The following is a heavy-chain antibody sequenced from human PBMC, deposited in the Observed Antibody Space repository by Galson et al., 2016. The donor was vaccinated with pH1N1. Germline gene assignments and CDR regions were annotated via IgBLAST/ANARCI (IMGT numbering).Heavy chain of an antibody. V-gene: IGHV3-23*01. J-gene: IGHJ3*01. CDR2: ISGNGGSP. CDR1: GFTFSTFA. D-gene: IGHD3-16*01. Sequence: SLRLSCAASGFTFSTFAMIWVRQAPGKGLEWVSVISGNGGSPFYADSVKGRFTISRDNSKSTLFLQMNSLRVEDTALYYCAKGGSPQTPNDAFDVWGQGSMVTVSS. CDR3: AKGGSPQTPNDAFDV.